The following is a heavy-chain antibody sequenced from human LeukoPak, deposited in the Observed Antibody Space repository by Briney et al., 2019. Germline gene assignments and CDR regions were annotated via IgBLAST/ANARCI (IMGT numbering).Heavy chain of an antibody. CDR3: AKGNYTTVRDRPEFDY. V-gene: IGHV3-30*18. CDR2: ISFDGHER. CDR1: GFTFSSYG. D-gene: IGHD3-3*01. J-gene: IGHJ4*02. Sequence: GTSLRLSCAASGFTFSSYGMHWVRQAPGKGLEWVAAISFDGHERYYADSVKGRFTISRDDSENRLYLQMNSLRVDDTAVFYCAKGNYTTVRDRPEFDYWGQGTLVTVSS.